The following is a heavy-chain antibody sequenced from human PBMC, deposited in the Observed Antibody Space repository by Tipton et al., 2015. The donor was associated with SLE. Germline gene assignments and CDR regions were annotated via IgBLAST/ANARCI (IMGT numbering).Heavy chain of an antibody. V-gene: IGHV3-53*04. CDR2: IYAGGST. CDR1: TFTISSNY. D-gene: IGHD3-10*01. CDR3: ASRYGSGSYSLDI. Sequence: QLVQSGGGLVQPGGSLRLSCAASTFTISSNYMTWVRQAPGKGLEWVSVIYAGGSTYYADSVKGRFTISRDNSKNTLNLQMNSLRPEDTAVYYCASRYGSGSYSLDIWGRGTLVTVSS. J-gene: IGHJ2*01.